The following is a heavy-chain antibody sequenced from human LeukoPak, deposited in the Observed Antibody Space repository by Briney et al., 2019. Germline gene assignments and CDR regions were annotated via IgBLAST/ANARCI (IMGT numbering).Heavy chain of an antibody. Sequence: PGGSLRLSCVVSGFTLSDHYMDWVRQAPGKGLEWVGRSRNTANSYTTDYAASVKGRFTVSRDDSKNSLYLQMNSLKNEDTATYYCARANNHCTGTSCYRRGFYDYWGQGTLVAVSS. V-gene: IGHV3-72*01. CDR3: ARANNHCTGTSCYRRGFYDY. CDR2: SRNTANSYTT. D-gene: IGHD2-2*01. J-gene: IGHJ4*02. CDR1: GFTLSDHY.